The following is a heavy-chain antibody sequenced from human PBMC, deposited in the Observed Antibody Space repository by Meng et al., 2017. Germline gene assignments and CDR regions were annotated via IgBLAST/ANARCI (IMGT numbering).Heavy chain of an antibody. J-gene: IGHJ4*02. D-gene: IGHD3-10*01. CDR2: ISGSGGST. CDR3: AKDYMVRGVMGY. V-gene: IGHV3-23*04. Sequence: GQVVESGGGLVQPVGSLRLSCAASGFTFSSYAMSWVRQAPGKGLEWVSAISGSGGSTYYADSVKGRFTISRDNSKNTLYLQMNSLRAEDTAVYYCAKDYMVRGVMGYWGQGTLVTVSS. CDR1: GFTFSSYA.